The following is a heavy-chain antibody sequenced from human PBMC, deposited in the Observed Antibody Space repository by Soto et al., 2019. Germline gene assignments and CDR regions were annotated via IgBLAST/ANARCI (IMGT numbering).Heavy chain of an antibody. CDR3: AIRLGYSDGTYYYYYGMDV. CDR1: GGTFSSYA. V-gene: IGHV1-69*12. Sequence: QVQLVQSGAEVKKPGSSVKVSCKASGGTFSSYAISWVRQAPGQGLEWMGGIIPIFGTANYAQKFQGRVTITADESTSTAYMELSSLRSADTAVYYCAIRLGYSDGTYYYYYGMDVWGQGTTVTVSS. D-gene: IGHD5-18*01. CDR2: IIPIFGTA. J-gene: IGHJ6*02.